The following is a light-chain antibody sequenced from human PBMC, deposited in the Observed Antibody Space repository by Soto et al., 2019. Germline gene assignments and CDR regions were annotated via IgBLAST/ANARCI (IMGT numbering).Light chain of an antibody. CDR3: QQYGSIPWT. V-gene: IGKV4-1*01. CDR1: QRVLYSSNNKNY. CDR2: DAS. Sequence: DIVMTQSPASLAVSLGERATINCKSSQRVLYSSNNKNYLAWYQLKPGQAPRLLIYDASSRATGIPDRFSGSGSGTDFTLTISRLEPEDFAVYYCQQYGSIPWTFGQGTKVDIK. J-gene: IGKJ1*01.